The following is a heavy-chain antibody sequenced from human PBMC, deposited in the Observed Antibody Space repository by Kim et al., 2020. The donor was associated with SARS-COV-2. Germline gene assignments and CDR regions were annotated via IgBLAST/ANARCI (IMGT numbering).Heavy chain of an antibody. D-gene: IGHD6-19*01. V-gene: IGHV5-51*01. J-gene: IGHJ4*02. CDR3: ASSFGGWSDIDY. Sequence: RYSPSFQGQVTISADKSISTAYLQWSSLKASDTAMYYCASSFGGWSDIDYWGQGTLVTVSS.